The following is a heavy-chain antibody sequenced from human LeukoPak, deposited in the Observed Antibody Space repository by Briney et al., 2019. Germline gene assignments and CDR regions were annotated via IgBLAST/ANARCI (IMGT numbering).Heavy chain of an antibody. J-gene: IGHJ4*02. Sequence: SETLSLTCSVSGYSISSGYYWGWIRQPPGKGLEWIGTIRHSGTTYYNPSLKSRVTISIDSSKNQFSLKLTSVTAADTAVYYCSGSSSWYGNYYFDYWGQGTLVTVSS. CDR3: SGSSSWYGNYYFDY. CDR1: GYSISSGYY. V-gene: IGHV4-38-2*01. CDR2: IRHSGTT. D-gene: IGHD6-13*01.